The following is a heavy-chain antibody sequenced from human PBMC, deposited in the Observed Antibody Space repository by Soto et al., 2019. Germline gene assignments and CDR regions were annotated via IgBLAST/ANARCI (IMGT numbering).Heavy chain of an antibody. J-gene: IGHJ4*02. CDR3: ARTATGNGGAYFDY. D-gene: IGHD2-21*02. V-gene: IGHV1-69*02. CDR2: IIPILGIA. CDR1: GGTFSSYT. Sequence: QVPLVQSGAEVKKPGSSVKVSCKASGGTFSSYTISWVRQAPGQGLEWMGRIIPILGIANYAQKFQGRVTITADKSTSTAYMELSSLRSEDTAVYYCARTATGNGGAYFDYWGQGTLVTVSS.